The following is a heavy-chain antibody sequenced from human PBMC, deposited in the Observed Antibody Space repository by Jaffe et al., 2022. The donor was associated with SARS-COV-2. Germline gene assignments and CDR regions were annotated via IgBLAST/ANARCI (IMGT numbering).Heavy chain of an antibody. CDR2: ISGSGGST. CDR3: AKDRGRRYDILTGYYKVVIGWFDP. Sequence: EVQLLESGGGLVQPGGSLRLSCAASGFTFSSYAMSWVRQAPGKGLEWVSAISGSGGSTYYADSVKGRFTISRDNSKNTLYLQMNSLRAEDTAVYYCAKDRGRRYDILTGYYKVVIGWFDPWGQGTLVTVSS. CDR1: GFTFSSYA. J-gene: IGHJ5*02. V-gene: IGHV3-23*01. D-gene: IGHD3-9*01.